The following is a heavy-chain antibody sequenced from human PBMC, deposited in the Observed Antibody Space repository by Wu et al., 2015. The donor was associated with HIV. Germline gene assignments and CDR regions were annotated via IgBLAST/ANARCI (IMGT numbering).Heavy chain of an antibody. CDR3: ARGGDVRAQLVLXFLDF. CDR2: ISPYNENI. J-gene: IGHJ4*02. D-gene: IGHD3-10*02. Sequence: VQSGAEVKKPGASVKVSCKASDYRFVTYGVTWLRQVPGHRFEWMGWISPYNENIDVAQKFQGRFTMTTDTSTTTAYMELRNLRSDDTAVYFCARGGDVRAQLVLXFLDFWGQGTLVTVSS. V-gene: IGHV1-18*01. CDR1: DYRFVTYG.